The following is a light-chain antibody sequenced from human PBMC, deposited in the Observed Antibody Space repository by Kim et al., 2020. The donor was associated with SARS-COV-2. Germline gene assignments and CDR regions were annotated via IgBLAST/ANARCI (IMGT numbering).Light chain of an antibody. CDR2: GAS. Sequence: LSAGERATVSCRASQSVNNNFLAWYQQKPGQAPRLLIDGASSRATGIPDRFSGSGSETDFILTISRLDPEDFAVYYCQHYGASPLTFGGGTKVEI. CDR1: QSVNNNF. CDR3: QHYGASPLT. J-gene: IGKJ4*01. V-gene: IGKV3-20*01.